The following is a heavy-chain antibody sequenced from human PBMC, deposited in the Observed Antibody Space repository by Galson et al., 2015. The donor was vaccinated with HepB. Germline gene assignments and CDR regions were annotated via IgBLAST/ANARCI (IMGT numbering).Heavy chain of an antibody. CDR3: ARELSLSHPFIDY. CDR2: LSYHGSDK. CDR1: GFTFSSHT. V-gene: IGHV3-30*04. J-gene: IGHJ4*02. Sequence: SLRLSCAASGFTFSSHTMHWVRQAPGKGLEWVAVLSYHGSDKYNADSVKGRFTISRDNSNNTLYLQMNSLSAEDTAVYYCARELSLSHPFIDYWGQGTLVTVSS.